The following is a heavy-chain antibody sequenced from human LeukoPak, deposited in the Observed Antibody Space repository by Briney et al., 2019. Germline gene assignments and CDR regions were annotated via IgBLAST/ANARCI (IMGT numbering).Heavy chain of an antibody. CDR1: GFTFSSYS. V-gene: IGHV3-21*01. D-gene: IGHD3-9*01. Sequence: GGSLRLSWAASGFTFSSYSMNWVRQAPGKGLEWVSSISSSSSYIYYADSVKGRFTISRDNAKNSLYLQMNSLRAEDTAVYYCARGSYYDILTGYYDAFDIWGQGTMVTVSS. CDR3: ARGSYYDILTGYYDAFDI. J-gene: IGHJ3*02. CDR2: ISSSSSYI.